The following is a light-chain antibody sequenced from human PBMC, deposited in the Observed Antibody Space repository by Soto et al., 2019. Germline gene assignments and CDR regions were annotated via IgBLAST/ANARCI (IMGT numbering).Light chain of an antibody. CDR3: QQRSNWLFT. J-gene: IGKJ3*01. CDR1: QSVSSY. CDR2: DAS. V-gene: IGKV3-11*01. Sequence: EIVLTQSPATLSLSPGERATLSCRASQSVSSYLDWYQQKPGQAPRLLIYDASNWATGVPARFSGSGSGTDFTITISSLEPEDFAVYYCQQRSNWLFTFGPGTKVDIK.